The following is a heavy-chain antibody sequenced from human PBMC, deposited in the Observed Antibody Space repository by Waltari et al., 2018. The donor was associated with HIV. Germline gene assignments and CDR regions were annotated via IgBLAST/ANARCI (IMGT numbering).Heavy chain of an antibody. CDR2: IYNSGSI. Sequence: QVQLLQSGPGLVKPSEPLSLTCSVSGASVSRGAYYWSWIRQTPEKGLEWIGYIYNSGSINYNPSLKSRVTISIDTSKNQFSLKLRSVTAADTAVYFCARDCSGGTCYPPNYFYYYGLDVWGQGTTVTVSS. V-gene: IGHV4-61*08. CDR3: ARDCSGGTCYPPNYFYYYGLDV. J-gene: IGHJ6*01. D-gene: IGHD2-15*01. CDR1: GASVSRGAYY.